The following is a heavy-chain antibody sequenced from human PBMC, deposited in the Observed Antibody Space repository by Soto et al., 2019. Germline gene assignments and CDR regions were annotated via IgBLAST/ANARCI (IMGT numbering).Heavy chain of an antibody. CDR1: GFTFTNYA. J-gene: IGHJ4*02. V-gene: IGHV3-23*01. Sequence: PGGSLRLSCAASGFTFTNYAMNWGRQAPGKGLEWVSSIGTGGDTNYADSVKGRSTISRDNSRNTLYLQMNSLRAEDTALYYCAKNYYFDNWGQGTLVTVSS. CDR3: AKNYYFDN. CDR2: IGTGGDT.